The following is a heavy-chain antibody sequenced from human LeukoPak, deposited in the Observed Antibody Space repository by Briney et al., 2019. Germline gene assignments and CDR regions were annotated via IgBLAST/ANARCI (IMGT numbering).Heavy chain of an antibody. D-gene: IGHD6-13*01. V-gene: IGHV5-51*01. CDR2: IYPGDSDT. CDR1: GYSFTSYW. CDR3: ARQAYSSSYGMDV. Sequence: GESLKSSCKGSGYSFTSYWIGWVRQMPGKGLEWMGIIYPGDSDTRYSPSFQGQVTISADKSISTAYLQWSSLKASDTAMYYCARQAYSSSYGMDVWGQGTTVTVSS. J-gene: IGHJ6*02.